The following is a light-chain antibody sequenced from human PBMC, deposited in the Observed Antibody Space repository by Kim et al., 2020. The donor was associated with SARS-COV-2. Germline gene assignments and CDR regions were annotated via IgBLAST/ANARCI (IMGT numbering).Light chain of an antibody. CDR3: QKYNSAPWT. V-gene: IGKV1-27*01. CDR1: QDIKNY. CDR2: AAS. Sequence: DIQMAQSPSSLSASVGDRVTITCRASQDIKNYLAWYRQKPGKVPEVLIYAASILQSGVPSRISGSGSGADFTLTINSLQPEDVATYYYQKYNSAPWTFGQGTKVDIK. J-gene: IGKJ1*01.